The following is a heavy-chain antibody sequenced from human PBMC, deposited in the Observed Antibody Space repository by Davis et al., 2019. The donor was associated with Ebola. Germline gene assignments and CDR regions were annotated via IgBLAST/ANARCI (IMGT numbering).Heavy chain of an antibody. CDR1: GYTFTSYG. D-gene: IGHD3-22*01. V-gene: IGHV1-18*01. Sequence: ASVKVSCKASGYTFTSYGISWVRQAPGQGLEWMGWISAYNGNTNYAQKLQGRVTMTTDTSTSTAYMELRSLRSDDTAVYYCARHITMIVVGLTGDAFDIWGQGTMVTVSS. CDR2: ISAYNGNT. J-gene: IGHJ3*02. CDR3: ARHITMIVVGLTGDAFDI.